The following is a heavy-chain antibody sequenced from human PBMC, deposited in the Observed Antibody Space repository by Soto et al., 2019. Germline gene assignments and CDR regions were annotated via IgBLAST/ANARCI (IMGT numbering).Heavy chain of an antibody. Sequence: PSETLSLTCAVSGGSISSGGYSWRWIRQPPGKGLEWIGYIYHSGSTYYNPSLKSRVTISVDRSKNQFSLKLSSVTAADTAVYYCARENNVLPGGYFDYWGQGTLVTVSS. CDR2: IYHSGST. V-gene: IGHV4-30-2*01. J-gene: IGHJ4*02. CDR3: ARENNVLPGGYFDY. D-gene: IGHD3-10*01. CDR1: GGSISSGGYS.